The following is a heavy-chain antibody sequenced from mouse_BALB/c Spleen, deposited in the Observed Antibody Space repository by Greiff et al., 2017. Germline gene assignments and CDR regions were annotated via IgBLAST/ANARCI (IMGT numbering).Heavy chain of an antibody. D-gene: IGHD1-1*01. V-gene: IGHV5-9-3*01. CDR2: ISSGGSYT. CDR3: ARQTTVVATDYYAMDY. Sequence: EVKVVESGGGLVKPGGSLKLSCAASGFTFSSYAMSWVRQTPEKRLEWVATISSGGSYTYYPDSVKGRFTISRDNAKNTLYLQMSSLRSEDTAMYYCARQTTVVATDYYAMDYWGQGTSVTVSS. CDR1: GFTFSSYA. J-gene: IGHJ4*01.